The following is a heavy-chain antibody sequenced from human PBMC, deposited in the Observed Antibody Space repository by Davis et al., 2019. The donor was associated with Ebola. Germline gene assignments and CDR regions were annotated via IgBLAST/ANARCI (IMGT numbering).Heavy chain of an antibody. D-gene: IGHD3-3*01. CDR2: IYYSGST. V-gene: IGHV4-31*03. Sequence: SETLSLTCTVSGGSISSGGYYWSWIRQHPGKGLEWIGYIYYSGSTYYNPSLKSRVTISVDTSKNQFSLKLSSVTAADTAVYYCAREGPQLGFLEWLPNYYYGMDVWGQGTTVTVSS. J-gene: IGHJ6*02. CDR3: AREGPQLGFLEWLPNYYYGMDV. CDR1: GGSISSGGYY.